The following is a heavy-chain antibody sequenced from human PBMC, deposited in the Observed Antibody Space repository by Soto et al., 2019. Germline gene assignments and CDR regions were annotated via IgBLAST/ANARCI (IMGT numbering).Heavy chain of an antibody. V-gene: IGHV4-34*01. CDR3: ARGGLPTTTRYYYYYGMDV. CDR2: INHSGST. J-gene: IGHJ6*02. Sequence: QVQLQQWGAGLLKPSETLSLTCAVYGGSFSGYYWSWIRQPPGKGLEWIGEINHSGSTNYNPSLKSRVTISVDTSKNQFSLQLSSVTAADTAVYYCARGGLPTTTRYYYYYGMDVWGQGTTVTVSS. D-gene: IGHD1-1*01. CDR1: GGSFSGYY.